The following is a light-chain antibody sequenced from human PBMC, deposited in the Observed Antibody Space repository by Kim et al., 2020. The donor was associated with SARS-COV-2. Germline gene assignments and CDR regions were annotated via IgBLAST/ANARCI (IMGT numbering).Light chain of an antibody. J-gene: IGLJ2*01. Sequence: VSPGQTALITCAGDKLGDKYACWYQQKPGQSPVLVIYQDSKRPSGIPERFSGSNSGNTATLTISGTQAMDEADYYCQAWDSSTVVFGGGTQLTVL. V-gene: IGLV3-1*01. CDR3: QAWDSSTVV. CDR2: QDS. CDR1: KLGDKY.